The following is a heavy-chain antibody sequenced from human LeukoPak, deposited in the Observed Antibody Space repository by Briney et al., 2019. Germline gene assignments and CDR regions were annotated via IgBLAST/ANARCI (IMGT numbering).Heavy chain of an antibody. CDR2: ISGSGGST. D-gene: IGHD3-3*02. CDR3: ADIRARSAFDI. V-gene: IGHV3-23*01. Sequence: GGTLRLSCAASGFTFSSYGMSWVRQAPGKGLEWVSAISGSGGSTYYADSVKGRFTISRDNSKNTLYLQMNSLRAEDTAVYYCADIRARSAFDIWGQGTMVTVSS. J-gene: IGHJ3*02. CDR1: GFTFSSYG.